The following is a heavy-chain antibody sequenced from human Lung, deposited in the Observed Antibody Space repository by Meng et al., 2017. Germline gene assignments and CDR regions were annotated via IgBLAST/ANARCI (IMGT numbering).Heavy chain of an antibody. CDR1: GYTFTTYG. D-gene: IGHD2-15*01. V-gene: IGHV1-18*01. J-gene: IGHJ4*02. CDR3: AILSHCTGGTCYPYDY. CDR2: ISPYNGYT. Sequence: QVTLMQSGDEVKKPGASGKVACKASGYTFTTYGISWVRQAPGQGLEWMGWISPYNGYTSSIQKFQGRVTMTTDTSTSTAYMELMSLGSDDTAVYYCAILSHCTGGTCYPYDYWGQGTLVTVSS.